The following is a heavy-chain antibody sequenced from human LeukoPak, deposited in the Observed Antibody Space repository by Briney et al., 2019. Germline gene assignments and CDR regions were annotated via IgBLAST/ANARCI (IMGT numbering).Heavy chain of an antibody. CDR2: IKQDGSEK. CDR3: ARASKYSSGWFDY. D-gene: IGHD6-19*01. Sequence: GGSLRLSCAASGFTFSSYWMSWVRQAPGKGLEWVANIKQDGSEKYYVDSVKGRFTISRDNAKNSLYLQMNSLRAEDTAVYYCARASKYSSGWFDYWGQGTLVTVSS. J-gene: IGHJ4*02. V-gene: IGHV3-7*04. CDR1: GFTFSSYW.